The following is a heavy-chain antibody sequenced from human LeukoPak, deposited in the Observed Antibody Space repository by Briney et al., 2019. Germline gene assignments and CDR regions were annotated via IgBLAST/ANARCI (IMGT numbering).Heavy chain of an antibody. D-gene: IGHD2-8*01. CDR2: INTNTGNP. J-gene: IGHJ6*03. V-gene: IGHV7-4-1*02. Sequence: ASVKVSCKASGYTFTSYAMNWVRQAPGQGLEWMGWINTNTGNPTYAQGFTGRFVFSLDTSVSTAYLQISSLKAEDTAVYYCARNLKVYATYDYYYYMDVWGKGTTVTVSS. CDR3: ARNLKVYATYDYYYYMDV. CDR1: GYTFTSYA.